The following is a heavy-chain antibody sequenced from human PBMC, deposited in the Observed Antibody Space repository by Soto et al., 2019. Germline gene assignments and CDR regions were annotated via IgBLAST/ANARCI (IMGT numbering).Heavy chain of an antibody. D-gene: IGHD6-19*01. CDR3: ARDRGVAPPVAGNTHYYYYMDV. V-gene: IGHV1-18*01. CDR2: ISAYNGNT. Sequence: QDQLVQSGVEVKKPGASVKVSCKASGYSFTNYGITWVRQAPGHGFEWMGWISAYNGNTKYAQKLQGRVTMTTDASTSTAYLELRSLTSDDTAVYYCARDRGVAPPVAGNTHYYYYMDVWGKGTTVTVSS. J-gene: IGHJ6*03. CDR1: GYSFTNYG.